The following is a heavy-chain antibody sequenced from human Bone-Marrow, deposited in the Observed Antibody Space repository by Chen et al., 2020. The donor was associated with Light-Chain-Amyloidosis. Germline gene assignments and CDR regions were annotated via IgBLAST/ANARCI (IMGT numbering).Heavy chain of an antibody. V-gene: IGHV3-30-3*01. Sequence: QVQLAESGGGVVQPGRSLRLSCAASGFTFSSYPMHWVRQAPGKGLEWVAVISYDGSNNFYADSVKGRFTISRDNSKNTLFLQMNSLRAEDMAVYYCARGAGDIVGADWLDYWGQGTLVTVSS. D-gene: IGHD1-26*01. J-gene: IGHJ4*02. CDR2: ISYDGSNN. CDR1: GFTFSSYP. CDR3: ARGAGDIVGADWLDY.